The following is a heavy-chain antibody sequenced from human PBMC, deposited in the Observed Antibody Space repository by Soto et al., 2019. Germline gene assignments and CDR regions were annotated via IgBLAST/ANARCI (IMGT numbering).Heavy chain of an antibody. Sequence: EVQLLESGGGLVQPGGSLRLSCAASGFTFSSYAMSWVRQAQGKGLEWVSAISGSGGSTYYADSVKGRFTISRDNAKKALYLQMNSLRAEDTAVYYCAKYPQVSIFGVVITGWYFDLWGRGAVVTVAS. J-gene: IGHJ2*01. D-gene: IGHD3-3*01. CDR3: AKYPQVSIFGVVITGWYFDL. CDR1: GFTFSSYA. CDR2: ISGSGGST. V-gene: IGHV3-23*01.